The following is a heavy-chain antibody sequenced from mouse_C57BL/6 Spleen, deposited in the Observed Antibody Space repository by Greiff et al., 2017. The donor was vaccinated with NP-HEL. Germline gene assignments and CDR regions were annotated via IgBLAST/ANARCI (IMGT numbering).Heavy chain of an antibody. J-gene: IGHJ1*03. CDR2: INYDGSST. V-gene: IGHV5-16*01. D-gene: IGHD3-3*01. CDR1: GFTFSDYY. CDR3: ARDRGEGYFDV. Sequence: EVMLVESEGGLVQPGSSMKLSCTASGFTFSDYYMAWVRQVPEKGLEWVANINYDGSSTYYLDSLKSRFIISRDNAKNILYLQMSSLKSEDTATYYCARDRGEGYFDVWGTGTTVTVSS.